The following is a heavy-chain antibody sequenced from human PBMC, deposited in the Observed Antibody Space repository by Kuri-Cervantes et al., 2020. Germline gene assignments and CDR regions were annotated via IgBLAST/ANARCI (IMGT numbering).Heavy chain of an antibody. V-gene: IGHV1-8*02. CDR3: ARETAAGTVDY. CDR2: MNPSSGNT. J-gene: IGHJ4*02. Sequence: ASVKVSCKASGYTFTGYYMHWVRQAPGQGLEWMGWMNPSSGNTGYAQKFQGRVTMTRNTSISTAYMELSSLRSEDTAVYYCARETAAGTVDYWGQGTLVTVSS. D-gene: IGHD6-13*01. CDR1: GYTFTGYY.